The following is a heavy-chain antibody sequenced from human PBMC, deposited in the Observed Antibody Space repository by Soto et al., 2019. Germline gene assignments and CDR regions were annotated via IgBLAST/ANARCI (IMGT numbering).Heavy chain of an antibody. CDR3: AKNPEGPKPPHLYDSSGTYDY. V-gene: IGHV3-23*01. J-gene: IGHJ4*02. CDR1: GFTFSSYA. CDR2: ISGSGGST. Sequence: GGSLRLSCAASGFTFSSYAMSWVRQAPGKGLEWVSAISGSGGSTYYADSVKGRFTISRDNSKNTLYLQMNSLRAEDTAVYYCAKNPEGPKPPHLYDSSGTYDYWGQGTLVTVSS. D-gene: IGHD3-22*01.